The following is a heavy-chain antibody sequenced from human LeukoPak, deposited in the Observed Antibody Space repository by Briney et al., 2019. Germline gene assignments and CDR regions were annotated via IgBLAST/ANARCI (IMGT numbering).Heavy chain of an antibody. V-gene: IGHV3-30*04. CDR2: ISYDGSNK. CDR1: GFTLSSYA. CDR3: ARDRLQPTYYGSGIGGMDV. J-gene: IGHJ6*04. D-gene: IGHD3-10*01. Sequence: PGRSLRLSCAASGFTLSSYAMHWVRQAPGKGLEWVAVISYDGSNKYYADSVKGRFTISRDNSKNTLYLQMNSLRAEDTAVYYCARDRLQPTYYGSGIGGMDVWGKGTTVTVSS.